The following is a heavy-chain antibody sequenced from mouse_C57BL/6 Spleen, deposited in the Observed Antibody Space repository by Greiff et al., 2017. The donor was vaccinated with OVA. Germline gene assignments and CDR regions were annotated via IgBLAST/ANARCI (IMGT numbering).Heavy chain of an antibody. CDR3: AESDGYLHWYFDV. D-gene: IGHD2-3*01. CDR2: ISYDGSN. J-gene: IGHJ1*03. V-gene: IGHV3-6*01. CDR1: GYSITSGYY. Sequence: EVQLQQSGPGLVKPSQSLSLTCSVTGYSITSGYYWNWIRQFPGNKLEWMGYISYDGSNNYNPSLKNRISITRDTSKNQFFLKLNSVTTEDTATYYCAESDGYLHWYFDVWGTGTTVTVSS.